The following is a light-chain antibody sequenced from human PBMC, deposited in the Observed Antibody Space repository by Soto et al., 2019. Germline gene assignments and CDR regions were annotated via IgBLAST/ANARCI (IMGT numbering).Light chain of an antibody. CDR1: QSVSSSY. V-gene: IGKV3-20*01. CDR2: GAS. J-gene: IGKJ4*01. CDR3: QQYGSSPLT. Sequence: IVLTQSPGTLSLSPGERATLSCRASQSVSSSYLAWYQQKPGQAPRLLIYGASSGATGIPDRFSGSGSGTDFTLTISRLEPEDFAVYYCQQYGSSPLTFGGGTKVDI.